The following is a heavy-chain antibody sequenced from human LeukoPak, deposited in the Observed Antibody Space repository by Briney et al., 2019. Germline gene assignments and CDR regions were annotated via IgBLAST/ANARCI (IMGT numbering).Heavy chain of an antibody. CDR2: ISGSSRTI. D-gene: IGHD3-22*01. CDR3: AIRGYYDTTYAYDYHAMDV. CDR1: GVNFSGYS. J-gene: IGHJ6*02. V-gene: IGHV3-48*02. Sequence: GGSLRLSCAASGVNFSGYSMHWVRQAPGKGLEWVSYISGSSRTIYYADSVKGRFTISRDNAKNSLHLQINSLRDEDTAVYYCAIRGYYDTTYAYDYHAMDVWGQGTAVTVSS.